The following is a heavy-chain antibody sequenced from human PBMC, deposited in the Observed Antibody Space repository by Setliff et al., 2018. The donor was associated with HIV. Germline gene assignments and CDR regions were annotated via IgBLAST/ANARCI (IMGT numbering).Heavy chain of an antibody. D-gene: IGHD3-9*01. CDR2: IYYSGST. J-gene: IGHJ4*02. Sequence: SETLSLTCTVSGGSISSYYWSWIRQPPGKGLEWIGYIYYSGSTYYNPSLKSRVTISVDTSENQFSLKLSSVTADDTAVYYCAADYDLLTGYFSDMGYWGQGIPVTVSS. CDR1: GGSISSYY. CDR3: AADYDLLTGYFSDMGY. V-gene: IGHV4-59*12.